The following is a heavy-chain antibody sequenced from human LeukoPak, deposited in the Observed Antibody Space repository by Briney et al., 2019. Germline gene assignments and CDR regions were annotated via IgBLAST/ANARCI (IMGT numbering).Heavy chain of an antibody. D-gene: IGHD5-24*01. CDR2: IKQDGSEK. V-gene: IGHV3-7*01. CDR1: GFMFSSYW. Sequence: GGSLRLSCTASGFMFSSYWMSWVRQAPGKGLEWVAKIKQDGSEKYYVDSVKGRFTISRDNAKNSLYLQMNSLRAEDTAVYYCARDSPRAYKDAFDIWGQGTMVTVSS. CDR3: ARDSPRAYKDAFDI. J-gene: IGHJ3*02.